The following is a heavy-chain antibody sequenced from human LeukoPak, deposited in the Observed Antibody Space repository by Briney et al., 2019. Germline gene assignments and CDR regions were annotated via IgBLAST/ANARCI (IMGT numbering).Heavy chain of an antibody. CDR1: GGSISSSSYY. J-gene: IGHJ5*02. V-gene: IGHV4-39*01. D-gene: IGHD2-2*02. CDR2: IYYSGST. Sequence: SETPSLTCTVSGGSISSSSYYWGWIRQPPGKGLEWIGSIYYSGSTYYNPSLKSRVTISVDTSKNQFSLKLGSVTAADTAVYYCARHEVVVVPAAILCGWFDPWGQGTLVTVSS. CDR3: ARHEVVVVPAAILCGWFDP.